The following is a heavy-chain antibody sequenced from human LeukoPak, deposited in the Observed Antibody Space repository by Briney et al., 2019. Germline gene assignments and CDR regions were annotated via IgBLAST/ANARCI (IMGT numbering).Heavy chain of an antibody. Sequence: ASVKVSCKASGYTFTGYYMHWVRQAPGQGLEWMGWINPNSGGTNYAQKFQGRVTMTRDTSISTAYMELSRLRSDDTAVYYCARVSRWLQPGFGYWGQGTLVTVSS. CDR2: INPNSGGT. D-gene: IGHD5-24*01. CDR1: GYTFTGYY. J-gene: IGHJ4*02. CDR3: ARVSRWLQPGFGY. V-gene: IGHV1-2*02.